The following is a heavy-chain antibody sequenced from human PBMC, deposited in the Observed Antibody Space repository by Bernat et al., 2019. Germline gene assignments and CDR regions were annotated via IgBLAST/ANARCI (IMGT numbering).Heavy chain of an antibody. D-gene: IGHD2-21*02. CDR1: GGSISSSSYY. Sequence: QLQLQESGPGLVKPSETLSLTCTVSGGSISSSSYYWGWIRQPPGKGLEWIGRIYYSGGTYYNPSRKSRVTISVDTSKNLSSLTLRSVTDADTAVYYCASLPRYCGGDCYRGGAFDIWGQGTMVTVSS. J-gene: IGHJ3*02. CDR3: ASLPRYCGGDCYRGGAFDI. V-gene: IGHV4-39*01. CDR2: IYYSGGT.